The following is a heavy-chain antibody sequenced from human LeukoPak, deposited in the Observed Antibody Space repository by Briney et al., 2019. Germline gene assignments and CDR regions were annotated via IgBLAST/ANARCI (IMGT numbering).Heavy chain of an antibody. Sequence: GGSLRLSCAASGFTFTRYWMHWVRQVPGKGLVWVSRINIDGTTTNYADSVKGQFTVSRDNAKNTLFLQLSSLRVEDTAVYYCARDSYDLGATFDYWGQGTLVTVSS. D-gene: IGHD1-26*01. V-gene: IGHV3-74*01. CDR2: INIDGTTT. CDR1: GFTFTRYW. CDR3: ARDSYDLGATFDY. J-gene: IGHJ4*02.